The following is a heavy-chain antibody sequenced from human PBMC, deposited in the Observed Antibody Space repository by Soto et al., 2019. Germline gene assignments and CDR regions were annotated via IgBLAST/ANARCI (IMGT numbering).Heavy chain of an antibody. D-gene: IGHD6-13*01. Sequence: ASVKVSCKASGYTFTSYGISWVRQSPGQGLEWMGWISAYNGNTNNAQKFQGRVAVTTDTSTSTAYMELMNLRSDDTAVYYCARTSGYSSTDNWFDPWGQGTLVTVSS. CDR3: ARTSGYSSTDNWFDP. J-gene: IGHJ5*02. CDR1: GYTFTSYG. CDR2: ISAYNGNT. V-gene: IGHV1-18*01.